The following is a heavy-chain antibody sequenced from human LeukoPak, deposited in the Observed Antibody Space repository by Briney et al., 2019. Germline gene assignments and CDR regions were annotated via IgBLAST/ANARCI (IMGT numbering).Heavy chain of an antibody. Sequence: GRSLRLSCAASGFKFSSYGMHWVRQAPGKGLEWVAIIWYDGSNKYYADSVKGRFIISRGNSKNTLYLQMNSLRAEDTAVYYCARDPLESAYYHYYYYGMDVWGQGTTVTVSS. CDR3: ARDPLESAYYHYYYYGMDV. CDR1: GFKFSSYG. J-gene: IGHJ6*02. CDR2: IWYDGSNK. D-gene: IGHD3-22*01. V-gene: IGHV3-33*01.